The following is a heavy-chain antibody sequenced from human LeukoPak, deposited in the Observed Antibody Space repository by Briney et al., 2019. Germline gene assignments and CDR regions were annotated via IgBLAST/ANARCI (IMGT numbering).Heavy chain of an antibody. CDR2: MNPNSGNT. Sequence: GASLKVSCKTSGYTFTSFDINWVRQTTGQGLEWMGWMNPNSGNTGYAQKFQGRVTMTRNPSISTAYMELSSLNSADTAVYYCARESGFYGSGSRYWGQGTLVTVSS. CDR3: ARESGFYGSGSRY. D-gene: IGHD3-10*01. J-gene: IGHJ4*02. V-gene: IGHV1-8*01. CDR1: GYTFTSFD.